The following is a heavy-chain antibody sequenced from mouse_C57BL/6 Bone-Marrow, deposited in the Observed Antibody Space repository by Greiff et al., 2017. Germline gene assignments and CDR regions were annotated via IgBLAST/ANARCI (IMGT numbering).Heavy chain of an antibody. Sequence: QVQLQQPGAELVMPGASVKLSCKASGYTFTSYWMHWVKQRPGQGLEWIGEIDPSDSYTNYNQKFKGKSTLTVDKSSSTAYMQLSSLTSEYSAVYYGEREGTTGVAAYYVDYWGQGTTLTVSS. CDR3: EREGTTGVAAYYVDY. CDR1: GYTFTSYW. J-gene: IGHJ2*01. CDR2: IDPSDSYT. V-gene: IGHV1-69*01. D-gene: IGHD1-1*01.